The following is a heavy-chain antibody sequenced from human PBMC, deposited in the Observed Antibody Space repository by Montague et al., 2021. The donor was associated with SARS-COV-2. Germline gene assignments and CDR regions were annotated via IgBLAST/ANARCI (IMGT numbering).Heavy chain of an antibody. D-gene: IGHD4-23*01. CDR3: ARDRGDIYGGNSAWFDP. CDR2: FYYSGCS. V-gene: IGHV4-61*03. Sequence: SETLSLTCTVSGASISTGSDYRTWIRQRPGRGLEWIGNFYYSGCSTYNPSLKSRVTISADTSKNLFSLTLKSVTASDTAVYYGARDRGDIYGGNSAWFDPWGQGTLVTVSS. CDR1: GASISTGSDY. J-gene: IGHJ5*02.